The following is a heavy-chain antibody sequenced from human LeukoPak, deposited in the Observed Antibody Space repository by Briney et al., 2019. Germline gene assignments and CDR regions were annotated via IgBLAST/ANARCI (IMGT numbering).Heavy chain of an antibody. CDR2: IYYSGST. J-gene: IGHJ4*02. V-gene: IGHV4-39*07. D-gene: IGHD6-13*01. CDR3: ARGAWEQLVPFDY. CDR1: GGSISSSSYY. Sequence: SETLSLTCTVSGGSISSSSYYWGWIRQPPGKGLEWIGSIYYSGSTYYNPSLKSRVTISVDTSKNQFSLKLSSVTAADTAVYYCARGAWEQLVPFDYWGQGTLVTVSS.